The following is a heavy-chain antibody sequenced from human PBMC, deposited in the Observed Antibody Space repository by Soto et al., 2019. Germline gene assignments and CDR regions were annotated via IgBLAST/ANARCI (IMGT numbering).Heavy chain of an antibody. CDR2: ISGSGGST. J-gene: IGHJ4*02. CDR3: AKDLVVEYCTNGVCTPAYFDY. V-gene: IGHV3-23*01. Sequence: RGSLRLSCAASGFTFSSYAMSWVRQAPGKGLEWVSAISGSGGSTYYADSVKGRFTISRDNSKNTLYLQMNSLRAEDTAVYYCAKDLVVEYCTNGVCTPAYFDYWGQGTLVTVSS. D-gene: IGHD2-8*01. CDR1: GFTFSSYA.